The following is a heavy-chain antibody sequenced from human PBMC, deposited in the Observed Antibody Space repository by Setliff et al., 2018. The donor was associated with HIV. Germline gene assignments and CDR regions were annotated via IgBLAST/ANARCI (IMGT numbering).Heavy chain of an antibody. CDR2: INHSGST. J-gene: IGHJ6*03. CDR1: GGSFSGYY. D-gene: IGHD3-3*01. CDR3: ARGLSIFGVATPGFYSFMDV. V-gene: IGHV4-34*01. Sequence: SDTLSLTCAVYGGSFSGYYWSWIRQAPGKGLEWIGEINHSGSTNYNPSLKSRVTISIDTSKNQVSLKLNSVTAADTAVYYCARGLSIFGVATPGFYSFMDVWGKGTTVTVSS.